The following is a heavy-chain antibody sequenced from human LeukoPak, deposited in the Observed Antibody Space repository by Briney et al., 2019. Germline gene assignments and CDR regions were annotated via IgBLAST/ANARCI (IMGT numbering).Heavy chain of an antibody. J-gene: IGHJ3*02. D-gene: IGHD6-19*01. V-gene: IGHV3-30*02. CDR3: AKVGSGWYGAFDI. Sequence: GGSLRLSCAASGFTFSSYGMHWVRQAPGKGLEWVAFIRYDGSNKYYADSVKGRFTISRDNSKNTMYLQMNSLRAEDTAVYYCAKVGSGWYGAFDIWGQGTMVTVSS. CDR2: IRYDGSNK. CDR1: GFTFSSYG.